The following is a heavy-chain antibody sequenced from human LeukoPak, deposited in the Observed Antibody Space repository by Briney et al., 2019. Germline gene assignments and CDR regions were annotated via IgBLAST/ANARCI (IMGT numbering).Heavy chain of an antibody. J-gene: IGHJ4*02. V-gene: IGHV4-34*01. Sequence: GSLRLSCAASGFAFSSYWLSWVRQPPGKGLEWIGEINHSGSTNYNPSLKSRVTISVDTSKNQFSLKLSSVTAADTAVYYCARGAPYYDFWSGYSQDKFDYWGQGTLVTVSS. CDR3: ARGAPYYDFWSGYSQDKFDY. D-gene: IGHD3-3*01. CDR1: GFAFSSYW. CDR2: INHSGST.